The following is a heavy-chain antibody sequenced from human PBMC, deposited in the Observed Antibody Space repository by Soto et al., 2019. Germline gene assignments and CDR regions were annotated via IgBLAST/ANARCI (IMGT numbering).Heavy chain of an antibody. D-gene: IGHD3-10*01. CDR1: GYSFSTYG. Sequence: QVHLVQSGVEVKKPGASVKVSCKASGYSFSTYGISWVRQAPGQGLEWMGWISGLNGNTNYAQNLQGRVTMTPDPSTSTAYMELRSLGFDDTAMYYCARDLFGEDGAGYFDYWGQGTLVTVSS. CDR3: ARDLFGEDGAGYFDY. J-gene: IGHJ4*02. V-gene: IGHV1-18*01. CDR2: ISGLNGNT.